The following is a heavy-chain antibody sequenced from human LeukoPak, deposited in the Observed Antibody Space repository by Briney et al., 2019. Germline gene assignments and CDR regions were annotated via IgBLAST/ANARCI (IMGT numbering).Heavy chain of an antibody. CDR3: ARGETYSSGWPYFDY. CDR2: IYYSGST. V-gene: IGHV4-59*12. Sequence: PSETLSLTCTVSRGSISSYYWSWIRQPPGKGLEWIGYIYYSGSTNYNPSLRSRVTISVDTSKNQFSVKLSSVTAADTAVYYCARGETYSSGWPYFDYWGQGTLVTVSS. D-gene: IGHD6-19*01. CDR1: RGSISSYY. J-gene: IGHJ4*02.